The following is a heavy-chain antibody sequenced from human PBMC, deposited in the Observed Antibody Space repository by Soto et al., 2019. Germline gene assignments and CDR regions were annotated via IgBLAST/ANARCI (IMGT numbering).Heavy chain of an antibody. CDR1: GFTFTSSA. J-gene: IGHJ6*02. D-gene: IGHD3-3*01. Sequence: SVKVSCKASGFTFTSSAVQWVRQARGQRLEWIGWIVVGSGNTNYAQKFQERVTITRDMSTSTAYMELSSLRSEDTAVYYCAAVGPLFGVVIRSYGMDVWGQGTTVTVSS. V-gene: IGHV1-58*01. CDR3: AAVGPLFGVVIRSYGMDV. CDR2: IVVGSGNT.